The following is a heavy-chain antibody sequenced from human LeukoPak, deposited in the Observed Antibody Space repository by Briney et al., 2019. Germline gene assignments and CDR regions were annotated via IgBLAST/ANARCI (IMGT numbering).Heavy chain of an antibody. CDR1: GFTFSSYW. J-gene: IGHJ4*02. Sequence: PGGSLRLSCAASGFTFSSYWTHWVRQVPGKGLVWVSRINSDGTTSYADSVKGRFTISRNNAKNTLYLQMNNLRVEDTAVYYCARDGSLPDYWGQGTLVTVSS. CDR3: ARDGSLPDY. CDR2: INSDGTT. V-gene: IGHV3-74*01.